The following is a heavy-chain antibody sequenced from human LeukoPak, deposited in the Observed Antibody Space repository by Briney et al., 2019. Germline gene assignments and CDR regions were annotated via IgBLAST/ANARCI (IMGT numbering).Heavy chain of an antibody. V-gene: IGHV3-21*06. CDR1: GFTFSSYS. Sequence: PGGSLRLSCAASGFTFSSYSMNWVRQAPGKGLEWVSYISSSSSYIYYAYSVKGRFTISRDNAKNSLYLQMNSLRAEDTAVYYCARSIRFLEWFFDYWGQGSLVTVSS. CDR3: ARSIRFLEWFFDY. D-gene: IGHD3-3*01. J-gene: IGHJ4*02. CDR2: ISSSSSYI.